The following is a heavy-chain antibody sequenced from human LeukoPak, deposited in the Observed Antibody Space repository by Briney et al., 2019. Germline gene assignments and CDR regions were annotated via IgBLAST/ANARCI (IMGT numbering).Heavy chain of an antibody. CDR1: GFTVSSNY. CDR2: IYSGDSGGST. D-gene: IGHD2-2*01. Sequence: GGSLRLSCPASGFTVSSNYMTWVRQPPGKGLEWVSVIYSGDSGGSTYYADSVEGRFTISRDNSKNTLYLQMNSLRAEDTAVYYCAKRERYCSSTSYEPDAFDIWGQGTMVTVSS. CDR3: AKRERYCSSTSYEPDAFDI. V-gene: IGHV3-53*01. J-gene: IGHJ3*02.